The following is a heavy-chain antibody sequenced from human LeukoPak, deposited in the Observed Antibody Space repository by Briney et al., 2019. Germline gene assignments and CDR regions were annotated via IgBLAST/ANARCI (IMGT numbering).Heavy chain of an antibody. Sequence: PSETLSLTCTVSGGSISSGDYYWSWIRQPPGKGLEWIGYIYYSGSTYYNPSHKSRVTISVDTSKNQFSLKLSSVTAADTAVYYCARAGGSYGSDDAFDIWGQGTMVTVSS. CDR1: GGSISSGDYY. J-gene: IGHJ3*02. CDR3: ARAGGSYGSDDAFDI. D-gene: IGHD1-26*01. V-gene: IGHV4-30-4*08. CDR2: IYYSGST.